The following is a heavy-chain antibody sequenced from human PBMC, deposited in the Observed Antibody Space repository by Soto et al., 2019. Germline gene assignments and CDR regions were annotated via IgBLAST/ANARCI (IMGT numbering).Heavy chain of an antibody. Sequence: PSETLSLSCTVSGGSISSSGYYWGRIRQPPGKGLEWIGTIYYSGSTYYNPSLKSRVTISVDTSKNQFSLKLSSVTAADTAVYYCARAKWWFGELFVWFDPWGQGTLVTVSS. CDR3: ARAKWWFGELFVWFDP. V-gene: IGHV4-39*07. CDR1: GGSISSSGYY. D-gene: IGHD3-10*01. CDR2: IYYSGST. J-gene: IGHJ5*02.